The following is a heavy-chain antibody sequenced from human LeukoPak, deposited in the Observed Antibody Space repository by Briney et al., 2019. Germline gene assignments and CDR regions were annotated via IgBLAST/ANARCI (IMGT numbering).Heavy chain of an antibody. CDR3: ARVYYDILTGYYTEYNWFDP. J-gene: IGHJ5*02. D-gene: IGHD3-9*01. CDR1: GYTFTSYY. CDR2: INPRGGST. V-gene: IGHV1-46*01. Sequence: GASVKVSCKASGYTFTSYYMHWVRQAPGQGLEWMGIINPRGGSTSYARKFQGRVTMTRDTSTSTVYMELSSLRSEDTAVYYCARVYYDILTGYYTEYNWFDPWDQGTLVTVSS.